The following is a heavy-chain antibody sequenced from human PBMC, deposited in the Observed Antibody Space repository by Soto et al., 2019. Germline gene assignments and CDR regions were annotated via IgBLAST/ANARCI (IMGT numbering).Heavy chain of an antibody. J-gene: IGHJ4*02. V-gene: IGHV1-46*01. CDR1: GYTFTSYY. CDR2: INPSGGST. CDR3: ACLGYCSSTSCYLDY. D-gene: IGHD2-2*01. Sequence: ASVKVSCKASGYTFTSYYMHWVRQAPGQGLEWMGIINPSGGSTSYAQKFQGRVTMTRDTSTSTVYMELSSLRSEDTAAYYCACLGYCSSTSCYLDYRGQGTLDTVSS.